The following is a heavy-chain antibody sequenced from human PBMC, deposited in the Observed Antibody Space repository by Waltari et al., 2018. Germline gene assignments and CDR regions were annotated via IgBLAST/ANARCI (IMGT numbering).Heavy chain of an antibody. D-gene: IGHD1-1*01. J-gene: IGHJ4*02. CDR3: ASGRGLRPYFDY. CDR1: GGSISSHY. Sequence: QVQLQESGPGLVKPSETLSLTCTVSGGSISSHYWSWIRQPPGKGLEWIGYIYYSGSTNYNPSLKSRVTISVDTSKNQFSLKLSSVTAADTAVYYCASGRGLRPYFDYWGQGTLVTVSS. V-gene: IGHV4-59*11. CDR2: IYYSGST.